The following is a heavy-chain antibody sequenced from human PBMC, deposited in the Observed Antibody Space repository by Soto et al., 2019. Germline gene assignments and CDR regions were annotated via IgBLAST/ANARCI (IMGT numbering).Heavy chain of an antibody. CDR2: IYYTGTN. V-gene: IGHV4-31*03. D-gene: IGHD1-26*01. CDR1: GGSISTAGYY. J-gene: IGHJ4*02. CDR3: AGDSGTLKSRKFEN. Sequence: QVQLQESGPGLVKPSQTVALTCPVSGGSISTAGYYWTWIRQHPRGGLEWIGAIYYTGTNYYNPSLSSRETISVDPSKNQFSLRLTSVTAADTAVHYCAGDSGTLKSRKFENWGQGTLVTVSS.